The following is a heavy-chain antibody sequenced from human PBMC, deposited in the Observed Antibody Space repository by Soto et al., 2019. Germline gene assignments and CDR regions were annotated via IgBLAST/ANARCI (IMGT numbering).Heavy chain of an antibody. V-gene: IGHV3-74*01. D-gene: IGHD3-10*01. CDR2: INSDGSST. J-gene: IGHJ6*02. CDR3: ARDHHGSGSYPHYYYYGMDV. Sequence: GGSLRLSCAASGFTFSSYWMHWVRQAPGKGLVWVSRINSDGSSTSYADSVKGRFTISRDNAKNTLYLQMNSLRAEDTAVYYCARDHHGSGSYPHYYYYGMDVWGQGTTVTVSS. CDR1: GFTFSSYW.